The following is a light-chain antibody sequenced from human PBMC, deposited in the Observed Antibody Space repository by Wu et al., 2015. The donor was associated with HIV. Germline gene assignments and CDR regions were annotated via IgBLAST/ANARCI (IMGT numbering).Light chain of an antibody. J-gene: IGKJ1*01. CDR3: QQYNNWRT. CDR1: QSVDSN. CDR2: GAS. V-gene: IGKV3-15*01. Sequence: EIVMTQSPATLSVSPGERATLSCRASQSVDSNLAWYQQKPGQAPRLLIYGASTRATGIPVRFSGSGSGTEFTLTISSMQSEDFAVYYCQQYNNWRTFGQGTKVEIK.